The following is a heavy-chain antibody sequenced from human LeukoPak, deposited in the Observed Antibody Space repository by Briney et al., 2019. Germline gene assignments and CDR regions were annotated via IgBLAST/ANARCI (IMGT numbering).Heavy chain of an antibody. CDR2: IIPMSDTA. CDR3: AREDDTGRYMGDDAFDI. V-gene: IGHV1-69*06. J-gene: IGHJ3*02. Sequence: AASVKVSCKASGYIFTSYAMNWVRQAPGQGLEWMGGIIPMSDTANYPQKFRGRLTITADIPTSTVYMELSSLRSEDTAVYYCAREDDTGRYMGDDAFDIWGQGTMVTVSS. D-gene: IGHD1-26*01. CDR1: GYIFTSYA.